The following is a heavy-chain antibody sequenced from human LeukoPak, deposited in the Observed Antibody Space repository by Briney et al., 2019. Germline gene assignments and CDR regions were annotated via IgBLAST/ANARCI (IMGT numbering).Heavy chain of an antibody. CDR3: ARLAFCTNAVCFSNYYYSMDV. Sequence: GESLKISCKGSGYSFTSYWIGWVRPMPGKGLEWMGIIYPDDSDTKYSPSFQGQVTISADKSISTAYLQWSSPKASDTAMYYCARLAFCTNAVCFSNYYYSMDVWGRGTTVTVSS. CDR1: GYSFTSYW. CDR2: IYPDDSDT. D-gene: IGHD2-8*01. V-gene: IGHV5-51*01. J-gene: IGHJ6*03.